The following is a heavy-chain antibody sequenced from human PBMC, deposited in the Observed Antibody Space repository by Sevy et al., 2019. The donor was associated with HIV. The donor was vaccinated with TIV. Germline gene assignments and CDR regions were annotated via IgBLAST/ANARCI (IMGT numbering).Heavy chain of an antibody. V-gene: IGHV3-23*01. Sequence: GGSLRLSCVTSGFTFSSYAMSWVRQTPGKGLEWVSAIGGSADYTYYADSVKGRFTISRDNSKNTLYLQMNSLRAEDTAVYYCARVGVVVPAAKFYYYYGMDVWGQGTTVTVSS. CDR3: ARVGVVVPAAKFYYYYGMDV. CDR1: GFTFSSYA. CDR2: IGGSADYT. J-gene: IGHJ6*02. D-gene: IGHD2-2*01.